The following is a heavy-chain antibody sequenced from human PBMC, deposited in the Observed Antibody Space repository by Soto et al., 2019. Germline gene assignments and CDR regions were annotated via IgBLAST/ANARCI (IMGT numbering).Heavy chain of an antibody. J-gene: IGHJ4*02. D-gene: IGHD3-10*01. CDR1: GFTFSSYA. Sequence: GGSLRVSCAASGFTFSSYAMHWVRQAPGKGLEWVAVISYDGSNKYYADSVKGRFTISRDNSKNTLYLQMNSLRAEDTAVYYCAIDSGSGSYQTLNYWGPGTLVTVSS. V-gene: IGHV3-30-3*01. CDR3: AIDSGSGSYQTLNY. CDR2: ISYDGSNK.